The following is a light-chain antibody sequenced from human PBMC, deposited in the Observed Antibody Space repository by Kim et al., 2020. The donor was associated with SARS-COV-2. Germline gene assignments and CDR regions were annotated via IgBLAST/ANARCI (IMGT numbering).Light chain of an antibody. Sequence: ASVGDRVTITCRASQGISNYLAWYQQKPGKVPKLLIYAASALQSGAPSRFSGSGSGTDFTLTISSLQPEDVATYYCQKYNSAPPAFGQGTKVDIK. J-gene: IGKJ1*01. CDR1: QGISNY. CDR3: QKYNSAPPA. CDR2: AAS. V-gene: IGKV1-27*01.